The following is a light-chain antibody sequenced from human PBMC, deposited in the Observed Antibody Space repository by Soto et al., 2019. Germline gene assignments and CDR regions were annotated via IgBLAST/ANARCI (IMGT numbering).Light chain of an antibody. CDR1: QSIGTW. J-gene: IGKJ1*01. CDR3: QEYDSHSRGT. V-gene: IGKV1-5*03. CDR2: KAS. Sequence: IQITQSPSTLSASVGDRVTITCLVSQSIGTWLAWFRQKPGKAPKVLIYKASTSESGVLSRFSGSGSGTEFTLTINSLQSDDFATYYCQEYDSHSRGTFGQGTKVEIK.